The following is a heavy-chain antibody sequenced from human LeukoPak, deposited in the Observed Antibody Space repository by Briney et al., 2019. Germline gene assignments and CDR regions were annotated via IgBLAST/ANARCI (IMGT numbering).Heavy chain of an antibody. J-gene: IGHJ4*02. D-gene: IGHD2-15*01. CDR3: AKAYCSGGSCYSDYFDY. CDR1: GFTFDDYA. Sequence: GGSLRLSCAASGFTFDDYAMHRVRQAPGKGLEWVSLISWDGGSTYYADSVKGRFTISRDNSRNSLYLQMNSLRAEDTALYYCAKAYCSGGSCYSDYFDYWGQGTLVTVSS. V-gene: IGHV3-43D*03. CDR2: ISWDGGST.